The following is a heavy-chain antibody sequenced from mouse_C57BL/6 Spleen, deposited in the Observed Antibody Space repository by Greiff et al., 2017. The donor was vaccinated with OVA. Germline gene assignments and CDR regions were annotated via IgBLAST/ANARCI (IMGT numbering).Heavy chain of an antibody. CDR2: IDPSDSYT. CDR1: GYTFTSYW. CDR3: VGSSYGYFDV. Sequence: VQLQQPGAELVMPGASVKLSCKASGYTFTSYWMHWVKQRPGQGLEWIGEIDPSDSYTNFNQKFKGKSTLTVDKSSSTAYMQLSSLTSEDSAVYYCVGSSYGYFDVWGTGTTVTVSS. V-gene: IGHV1-69*01. J-gene: IGHJ1*03. D-gene: IGHD1-1*01.